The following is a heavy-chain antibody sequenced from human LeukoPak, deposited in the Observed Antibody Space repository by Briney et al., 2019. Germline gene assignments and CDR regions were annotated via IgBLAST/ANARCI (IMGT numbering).Heavy chain of an antibody. J-gene: IGHJ5*02. Sequence: PSETLSLTCTVSGGSISSGDYYWSWIRQPPGKGLEWIGYIYYSGSTYYNPSLKSRVTISVDTSKNQFSLKLSSVTAADTAVYYCARVDVAVVPAAQGWFDPWGQGTLVTVSS. CDR2: IYYSGST. CDR3: ARVDVAVVPAAQGWFDP. V-gene: IGHV4-30-4*08. CDR1: GGSISSGDYY. D-gene: IGHD2-2*01.